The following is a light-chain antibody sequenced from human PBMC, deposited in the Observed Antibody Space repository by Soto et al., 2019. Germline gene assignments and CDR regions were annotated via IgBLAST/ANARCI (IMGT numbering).Light chain of an antibody. CDR2: WAS. Sequence: DIVMTQSPDSLAVSLGERATINCKSSQSVLYSSNNKNYLALYQQKPGQPPKLLIYWASTRESGVPDRFSGSGSVTDFTLNISSLQAEDVAVYYCQQYYSTPPFTFGPGTKVDIK. J-gene: IGKJ3*01. CDR1: QSVLYSSNNKNY. V-gene: IGKV4-1*01. CDR3: QQYYSTPPFT.